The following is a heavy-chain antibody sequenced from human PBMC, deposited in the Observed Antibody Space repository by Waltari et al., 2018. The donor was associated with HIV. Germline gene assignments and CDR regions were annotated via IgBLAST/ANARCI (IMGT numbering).Heavy chain of an antibody. CDR1: GGSISSGDW. D-gene: IGHD3-3*01. Sequence: QVQLQESGPGRVEPSGTLSLTCAVSGGSISSGDWWRWVRQHPGKGLEWIGESHHTGSTNDNPSLKSRVTISVDKSKNQISLKLSSVTAADTAVYYCARLGLLNPFDYWGQGTLVTVSS. CDR3: ARLGLLNPFDY. V-gene: IGHV4-4*02. J-gene: IGHJ4*02. CDR2: SHHTGST.